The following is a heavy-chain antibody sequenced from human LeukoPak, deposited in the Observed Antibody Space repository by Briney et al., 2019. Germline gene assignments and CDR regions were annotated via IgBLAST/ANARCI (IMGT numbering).Heavy chain of an antibody. J-gene: IGHJ4*02. CDR3: AKAYHHYGDLYYFDY. Sequence: PGGSLRLSCAASGFTFDDYAMRWVRQAPGKGLEWVSGISWNSGSIGYADSVKGRFTISRDNAKNSLYLQMNSLRAEDTALYYCAKAYHHYGDLYYFDYWGQGTLVTVSS. CDR1: GFTFDDYA. CDR2: ISWNSGSI. V-gene: IGHV3-9*01. D-gene: IGHD4-17*01.